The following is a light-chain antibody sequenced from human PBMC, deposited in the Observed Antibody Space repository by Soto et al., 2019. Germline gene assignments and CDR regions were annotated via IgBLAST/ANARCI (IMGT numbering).Light chain of an antibody. CDR2: EVS. J-gene: IGLJ3*02. V-gene: IGLV2-14*01. CDR1: SSDVCGYNY. Sequence: QSALTQPASVSGSPGQSITISCTGTSSDVCGYNYVSWYQQHPGKAPKLMIYEVSNRPSGVSNRFSGSKSGNTASLTISGLQAEDEADYDCSSYTSSSSWVFGGGTKLTVL. CDR3: SSYTSSSSWV.